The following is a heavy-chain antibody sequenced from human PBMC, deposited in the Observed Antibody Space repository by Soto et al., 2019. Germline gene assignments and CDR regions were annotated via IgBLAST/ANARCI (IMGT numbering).Heavy chain of an antibody. D-gene: IGHD6-13*01. CDR3: ARGATAHRGGMDV. V-gene: IGHV4-4*07. CDR2: IYTSGST. Sequence: PSESLSLTCTACGGSIYSYYWSRTRQPAGKGLEWIGRIYTSGSTNYSPSLKSRVTVSVDTSKNQCSLKLSSVTAADTAVYYCARGATAHRGGMDVWGQLTTGTVSS. CDR1: GGSIYSYY. J-gene: IGHJ6*02.